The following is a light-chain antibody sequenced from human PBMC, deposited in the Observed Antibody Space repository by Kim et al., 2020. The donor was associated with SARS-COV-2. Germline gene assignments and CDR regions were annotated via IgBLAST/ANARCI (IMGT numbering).Light chain of an antibody. CDR1: QDISTW. Sequence: IQMTQSRSSVSASVGDRVTITCRASQDISTWLAWYQQKPGQAPKLLIYAASSLQSGVPSRFSGSGSGTDFTLTIARLQPADSATYYCQQATSFPPWTSGQRTNVDLK. V-gene: IGKV1-12*01. J-gene: IGKJ1*01. CDR3: QQATSFPPWT. CDR2: AAS.